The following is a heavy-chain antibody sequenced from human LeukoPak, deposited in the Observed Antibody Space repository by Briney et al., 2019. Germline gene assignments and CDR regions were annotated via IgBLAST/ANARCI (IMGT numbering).Heavy chain of an antibody. CDR2: IYTSANT. Sequence: KSSETLSLTCTVSGGSLGIDNSYWSWVRQPAGKGLEWNGRIYTSANTNYNPSLKSRVTISVDTSKNQFSLKLSSVTAADTAVYYCGRRYDYWGQGTLVTVPS. CDR3: GRRYDY. D-gene: IGHD1-1*01. J-gene: IGHJ4*02. CDR1: GGSLGIDNSY. V-gene: IGHV4-61*01.